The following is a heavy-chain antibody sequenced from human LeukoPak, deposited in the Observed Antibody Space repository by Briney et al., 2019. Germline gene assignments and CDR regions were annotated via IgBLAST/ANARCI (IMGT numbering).Heavy chain of an antibody. Sequence: GGSLRLSCAASGFTFSSYGMHWVRQAPGKGLEWVAFIRYDGSNKYYADSVKGRFTISRDNSKNTLYLQMNSLRAEDTAVYYCAKDRGPIVVVPAAPDYWGQGTLVTVSS. V-gene: IGHV3-30*02. CDR3: AKDRGPIVVVPAAPDY. D-gene: IGHD2-2*01. CDR1: GFTFSSYG. CDR2: IRYDGSNK. J-gene: IGHJ4*02.